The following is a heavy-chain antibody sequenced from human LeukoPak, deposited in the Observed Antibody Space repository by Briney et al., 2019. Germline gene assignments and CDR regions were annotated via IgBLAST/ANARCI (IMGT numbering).Heavy chain of an antibody. D-gene: IGHD5-12*01. Sequence: SETLSLTCTVSGGSISSSSYYWGWIRQPPGKGLEWIGSIYYSGSTYYNPSLKSRVTISVDTSKNQFSLKLSSVTAADTAVYYCARDRGGYSGSKILDYWGQGTLVTVSS. CDR1: GGSISSSSYY. V-gene: IGHV4-39*07. CDR3: ARDRGGYSGSKILDY. CDR2: IYYSGST. J-gene: IGHJ4*02.